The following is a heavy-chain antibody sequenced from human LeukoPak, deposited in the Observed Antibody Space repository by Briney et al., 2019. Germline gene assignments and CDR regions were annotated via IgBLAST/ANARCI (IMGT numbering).Heavy chain of an antibody. J-gene: IGHJ4*02. CDR2: IKHDASET. CDR1: GFTFSTSW. CDR3: ARPRVPDS. V-gene: IGHV3-7*01. Sequence: GGSLRLSCAASGFTFSTSWMSWVRRAPGKGLEWGANIKHDASETNYVDSVKGRFTISRDNAKNSLYLQMNSLRAEDTAVYYCARPRVPDSWGQGTLVTVSS.